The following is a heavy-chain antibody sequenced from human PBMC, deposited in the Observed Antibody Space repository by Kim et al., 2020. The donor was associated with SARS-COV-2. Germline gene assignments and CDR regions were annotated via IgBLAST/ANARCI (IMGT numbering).Heavy chain of an antibody. D-gene: IGHD2-2*02. CDR3: ARDVCSSTSCYSYYYYYGMDV. Sequence: SQTLSLTCAISGDSVYSNSAAWNWIRQSPSRGLEWLGRTYYRSKWYNDYAVSVKSRITINPDTSKNQFSLQLNSVTPEDTAVYYCARDVCSSTSCYSYYYYYGMDVWGQGTTVTVSS. CDR1: GDSVYSNSAA. J-gene: IGHJ6*02. CDR2: TYYRSKWYN. V-gene: IGHV6-1*01.